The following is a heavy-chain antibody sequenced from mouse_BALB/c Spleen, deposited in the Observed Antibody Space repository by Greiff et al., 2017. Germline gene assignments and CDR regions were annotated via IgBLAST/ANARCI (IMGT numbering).Heavy chain of an antibody. CDR1: GYAFSSSW. Sequence: VQLQQSGPELVKPGASVKISCKASGYAFSSSWMNWVKQRPGQGLEWIGRIYPGDGDTNYNGKFKGKATLTADKSSSTAYMQLSSLTSVDSAVYFCARWAYGNAMDYWGQGTSVTVSS. D-gene: IGHD1-1*01. CDR2: IYPGDGDT. CDR3: ARWAYGNAMDY. V-gene: IGHV1-82*01. J-gene: IGHJ4*01.